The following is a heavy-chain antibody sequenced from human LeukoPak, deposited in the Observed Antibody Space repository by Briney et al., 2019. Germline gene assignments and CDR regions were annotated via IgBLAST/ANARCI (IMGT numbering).Heavy chain of an antibody. D-gene: IGHD4-17*01. Sequence: PSETLSLTCTVSGGSISSYYWSWIRQPPGKGLEWIGYIYYSGSTNYNPSLKSRVTISVDTSKNQFSLKLSSVTAADTAVYYCARALSDYGDYRFDYWGQGTLVTVSS. CDR3: ARALSDYGDYRFDY. J-gene: IGHJ4*02. CDR2: IYYSGST. CDR1: GGSISSYY. V-gene: IGHV4-59*01.